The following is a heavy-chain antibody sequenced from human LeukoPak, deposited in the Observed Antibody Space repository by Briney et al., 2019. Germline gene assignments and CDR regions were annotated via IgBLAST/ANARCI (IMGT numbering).Heavy chain of an antibody. CDR1: GFTFSDYA. Sequence: HSGGSLRLSCAASGFTFSDYAMHWVRQAPGKGLEWVAVLSYGGTNKYYADSVKGRFTNSRDNSKNTMFLQMNSLRAEDTAVYHCARDRSGYANDAFDFWGQGTMVTVSS. J-gene: IGHJ3*01. CDR3: ARDRSGYANDAFDF. D-gene: IGHD3-3*01. CDR2: LSYGGTNK. V-gene: IGHV3-30-3*01.